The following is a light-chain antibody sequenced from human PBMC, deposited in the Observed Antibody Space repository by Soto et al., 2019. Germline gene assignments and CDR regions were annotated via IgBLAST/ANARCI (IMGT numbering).Light chain of an antibody. Sequence: DIQMTQSPSSLSASVGDRVTIPCRASQTIGTSLNWYQQKPGKAPNLLIYAASSLPSGVPSRFTGSGSATDFTLTISSLQPEDFATYYCQQSYSTPRTFGQGTKVEIK. CDR2: AAS. V-gene: IGKV1-39*01. J-gene: IGKJ1*01. CDR3: QQSYSTPRT. CDR1: QTIGTS.